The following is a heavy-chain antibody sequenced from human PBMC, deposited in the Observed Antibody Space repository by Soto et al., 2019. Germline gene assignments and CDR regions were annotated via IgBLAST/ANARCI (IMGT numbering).Heavy chain of an antibody. J-gene: IGHJ4*02. CDR3: ARHGSY. CDR2: IYFRGTT. Sequence: QLQLQESGPGLVKPSETLSLTCNVSGVSIIDTSYYWGWIRQPPGKGLEWIGTIYFRGTTFYTPSLKSRLTISVDTSKNQFSLRLRSVTAADTDVYDCARHGSYWGQGTLVAVSA. V-gene: IGHV4-39*01. CDR1: GVSIIDTSYY.